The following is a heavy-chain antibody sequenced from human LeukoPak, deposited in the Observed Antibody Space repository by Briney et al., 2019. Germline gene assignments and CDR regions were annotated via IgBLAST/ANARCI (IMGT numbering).Heavy chain of an antibody. D-gene: IGHD7-27*01. Sequence: SETLSLTCAVYGGSFSTYYWSWIRQSPGKGLEWIAEINHRGDTNYNPSVKSRVTISVDTSKNQFSLKVRSLTAADTAVCYCARGPTISETGYFDYWGQGTLVTVSS. CDR2: INHRGDT. CDR3: ARGPTISETGYFDY. CDR1: GGSFSTYY. J-gene: IGHJ4*02. V-gene: IGHV4-34*01.